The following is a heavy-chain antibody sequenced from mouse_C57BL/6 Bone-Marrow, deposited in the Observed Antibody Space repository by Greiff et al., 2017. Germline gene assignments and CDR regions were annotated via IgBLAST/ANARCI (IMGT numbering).Heavy chain of an antibody. CDR1: GFTFSDYY. Sequence: EVQVVEPGGGLVQPGGSLKLSCAASGFTFSDYYMYWVRQTPEQRLEWVAYISNGGGSTYYPDTVKGRFTISRDNAKNTLYLQMSRLKSEDTAMYYCARHAFITTVVATDFYAMDYWGQGTSVTVSA. CDR3: ARHAFITTVVATDFYAMDY. CDR2: ISNGGGST. D-gene: IGHD1-1*01. J-gene: IGHJ4*01. V-gene: IGHV5-12*01.